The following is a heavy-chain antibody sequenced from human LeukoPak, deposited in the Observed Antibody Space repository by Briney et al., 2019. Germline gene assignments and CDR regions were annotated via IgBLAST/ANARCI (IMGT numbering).Heavy chain of an antibody. CDR1: GGSISSGGYY. Sequence: SETLSLTCTVSGGSISSGGYYWSWIRQHPGKGLEWIGYIYYSGSTCYNPSLKSRVTISVDTSKNQFSLKLSSVTAADTAVYYCARRHPYSGSYYFDYWGQGTLVTVSS. V-gene: IGHV4-31*03. J-gene: IGHJ4*02. CDR2: IYYSGST. D-gene: IGHD1-26*01. CDR3: ARRHPYSGSYYFDY.